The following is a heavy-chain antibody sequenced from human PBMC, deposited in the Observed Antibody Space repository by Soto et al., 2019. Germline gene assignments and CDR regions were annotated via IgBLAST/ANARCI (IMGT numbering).Heavy chain of an antibody. D-gene: IGHD3-16*01. J-gene: IGHJ3*02. V-gene: IGHV3-23*01. CDR1: GFSFNNSV. CDR2: ISSSSGST. Sequence: GCSLKLSRAASGFSFNNSVMSWVRQDPGKGLEWVSGISSSSGSTYYTDSVKGRFTISRDNSKNTLYLQMNSLRAEDTALYYCAKYVWGPSDAFDIWGQGTMVTVSS. CDR3: AKYVWGPSDAFDI.